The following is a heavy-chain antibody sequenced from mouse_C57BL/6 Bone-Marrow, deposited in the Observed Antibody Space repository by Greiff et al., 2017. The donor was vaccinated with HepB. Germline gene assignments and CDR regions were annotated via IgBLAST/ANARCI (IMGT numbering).Heavy chain of an antibody. CDR1: GYAFSSSW. CDR2: IYPGDGDT. D-gene: IGHD2-3*01. Sequence: VQLQQSGPELVKPGASVKISCKASGYAFSSSWMNWVKQRPGKGLEWIGRIYPGDGDTNYNGKLKGKATLTADKSSSTAYMQLSSLTSEDSAVYFCASYDGYYGYWGQGTTLTVSS. CDR3: ASYDGYYGY. V-gene: IGHV1-82*01. J-gene: IGHJ2*01.